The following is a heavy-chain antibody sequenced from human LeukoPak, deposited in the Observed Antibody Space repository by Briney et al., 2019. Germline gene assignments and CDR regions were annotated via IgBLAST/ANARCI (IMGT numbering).Heavy chain of an antibody. CDR2: IRSKAYGGTT. CDR3: TSFTMYYYDSSGDY. CDR1: GFTFGDYA. J-gene: IGHJ4*02. D-gene: IGHD3-22*01. V-gene: IGHV3-49*03. Sequence: GGSLRPSCTASGFTFGDYAMSWFRQAPGKGLEWVGFIRSKAYGGTTEYAASVKGRFTISRDDSKSIAYLQMNSLKTEDTAVYYCTSFTMYYYDSSGDYWGQGTLVTVSS.